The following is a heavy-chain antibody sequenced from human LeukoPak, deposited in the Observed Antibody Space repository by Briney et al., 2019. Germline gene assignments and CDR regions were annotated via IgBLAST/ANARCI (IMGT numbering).Heavy chain of an antibody. CDR1: GFTFSSYG. J-gene: IGHJ4*02. D-gene: IGHD2-2*01. V-gene: IGHV3-33*01. CDR3: ARTMGASWLDHFDY. CDR2: IWYDGSNK. Sequence: GGSLRLSCAASGFTFSSYGMHWVRQAPGKGLEWVAVIWYDGSNKYYADSVKGRFTISRDNSKNTLYLQMNSLRAEDTAVYYCARTMGASWLDHFDYWGQGTLVTVSS.